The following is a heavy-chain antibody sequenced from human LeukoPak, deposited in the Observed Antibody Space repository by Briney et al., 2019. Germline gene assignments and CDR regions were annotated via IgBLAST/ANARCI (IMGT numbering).Heavy chain of an antibody. Sequence: GGPLRLSCTSSGFTFGDYGFNWVRQAPGKGLEWVGFIRKKAHDWTPQYAPSVQGRFTISRDDSKGIAYLEMNSLKTEDTAVYYCTRAGGYDNYLDYWGQGTPVTVSS. D-gene: IGHD5-12*01. CDR3: TRAGGYDNYLDY. V-gene: IGHV3-49*04. CDR2: IRKKAHDWTP. J-gene: IGHJ4*02. CDR1: GFTFGDYG.